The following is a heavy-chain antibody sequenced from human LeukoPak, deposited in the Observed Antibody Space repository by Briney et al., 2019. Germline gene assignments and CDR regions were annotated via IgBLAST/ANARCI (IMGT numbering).Heavy chain of an antibody. D-gene: IGHD1-7*01. CDR2: INPNNGDT. CDR1: EYTFTGYY. CDR3: ARGKLELRY. V-gene: IGHV1-2*06. Sequence: GASVKVSCRASEYTFTGYYIHWVRQAPGQGLEWMGRINPNNGDTNYAQKFQDRVTMTRDTSITTAYMELSRLRSDDTAVYYCARGKLELRYWGQGTLVTVSS. J-gene: IGHJ4*02.